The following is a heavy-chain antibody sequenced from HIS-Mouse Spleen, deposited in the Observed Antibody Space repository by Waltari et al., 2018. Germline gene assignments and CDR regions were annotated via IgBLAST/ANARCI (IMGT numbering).Heavy chain of an antibody. V-gene: IGHV4-59*08. D-gene: IGHD6-13*01. CDR3: AAPGYSSSWYAFDI. Sequence: QVQLQESGPGLVKPSETLSLTCTVPGGSLSSYYWSWIRQPPGKGLEWIGYIYYSGSTNYNPSLKSRVTISVDTSKNQFSLKLSSVTAADTAVYYCAAPGYSSSWYAFDIWGQGTMVTVSS. CDR2: IYYSGST. J-gene: IGHJ3*02. CDR1: GGSLSSYY.